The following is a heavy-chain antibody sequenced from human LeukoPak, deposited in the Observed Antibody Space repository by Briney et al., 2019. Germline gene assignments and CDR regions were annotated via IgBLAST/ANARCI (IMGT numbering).Heavy chain of an antibody. J-gene: IGHJ4*02. CDR1: GGTFTSYA. D-gene: IGHD3-9*01. V-gene: IGHV1-69*05. CDR3: ARVAEDYDILTGYYPLYY. CDR2: VIPIYGTA. Sequence: SVKVSCKASGGTFTSYAIRWVGQAPGQGREWMGGVIPIYGTANYAQKFQGRGTITTVESTSTAYMELSSLRSEDTAVYYCARVAEDYDILTGYYPLYYWGQGTLVTVSS.